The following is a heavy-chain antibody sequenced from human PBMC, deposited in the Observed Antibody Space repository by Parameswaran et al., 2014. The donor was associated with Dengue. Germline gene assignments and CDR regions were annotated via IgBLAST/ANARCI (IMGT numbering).Heavy chain of an antibody. J-gene: IGHJ6*02. Sequence: PGKGLEWIGEINHSGSTNYNPSLKSRVTISVDTSKNQFSLKLSSVTAADTAVYYCARGHSKQGLYYYYGMDVWGQGTTVTVSS. V-gene: IGHV4-34*01. CDR3: ARGHSKQGLYYYYGMDV. CDR2: INHSGST.